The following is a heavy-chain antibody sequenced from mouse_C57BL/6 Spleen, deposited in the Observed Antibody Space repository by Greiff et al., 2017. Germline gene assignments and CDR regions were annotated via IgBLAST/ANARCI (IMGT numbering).Heavy chain of an antibody. D-gene: IGHD1-1*01. J-gene: IGHJ3*01. V-gene: IGHV1-80*01. Sequence: QVQLQQSGAELVKPGASVKISCKASGYAFSSYWMNWVKQRPGKGLEWIGQIYPGDGDTNYNGKFKGKATLTADKSSSTAYMMLSSLTSEDSAVYFCATDYYYGSSPAWFAYWGQGTLVTVSA. CDR3: ATDYYYGSSPAWFAY. CDR2: IYPGDGDT. CDR1: GYAFSSYW.